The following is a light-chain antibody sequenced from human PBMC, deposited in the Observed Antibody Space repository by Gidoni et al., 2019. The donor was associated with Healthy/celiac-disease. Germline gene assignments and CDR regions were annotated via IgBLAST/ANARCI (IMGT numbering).Light chain of an antibody. J-gene: IGKJ1*01. Sequence: DIVMTQSPDSLAVSLVERATINCKSSQSVLYSSNNKHYLAWYQQKPGQPPKLLIYWASTRESGVPDRFSGSGSGTDFTLTISSLQAEDVAVYYCQQYYSTPRTFGQXTKVEIK. CDR2: WAS. CDR3: QQYYSTPRT. CDR1: QSVLYSSNNKHY. V-gene: IGKV4-1*01.